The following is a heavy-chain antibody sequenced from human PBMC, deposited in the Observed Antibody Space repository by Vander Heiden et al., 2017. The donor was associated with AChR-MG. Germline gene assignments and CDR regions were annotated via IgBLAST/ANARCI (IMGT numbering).Heavy chain of an antibody. Sequence: QVQLQQWGAGLLKPSETLSLPCAVYGGSFSGYYWSWIRQPPGKGLEWIGEIKHSGSTNYNPSRKSRVTISVDTSKNQFSLKLSSVTAADTAVYYCARVCGMYYDFWSGYSASKARARNWFDPWGQGTLVTVSS. V-gene: IGHV4-34*01. CDR2: IKHSGST. CDR1: GGSFSGYY. J-gene: IGHJ5*02. D-gene: IGHD3-3*01. CDR3: ARVCGMYYDFWSGYSASKARARNWFDP.